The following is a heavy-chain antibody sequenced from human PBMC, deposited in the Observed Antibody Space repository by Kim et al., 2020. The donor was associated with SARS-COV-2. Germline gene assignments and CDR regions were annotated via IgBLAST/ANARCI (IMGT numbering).Heavy chain of an antibody. CDR3: AKREDYYDSSGRSGYFDL. CDR2: ISGSGGST. CDR1: GFTFSSYA. V-gene: IGHV3-23*01. J-gene: IGHJ2*01. D-gene: IGHD3-22*01. Sequence: GGSLRLSCAASGFTFSSYAMSWVRQAPGKGLEWVSAISGSGGSTYYADSVKGRFTISRDNSKNTLYLQMNSLRAEDTAVYYCAKREDYYDSSGRSGYFDLWGRGTLVTVSS.